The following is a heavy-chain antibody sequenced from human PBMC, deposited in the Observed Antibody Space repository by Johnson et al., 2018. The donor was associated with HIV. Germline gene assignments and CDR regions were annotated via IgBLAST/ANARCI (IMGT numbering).Heavy chain of an antibody. CDR2: IKQDESEK. CDR1: GFTFSSYW. V-gene: IGHV3-7*05. Sequence: VQLVESGGGLVQPGGSLRLSCSASGFTFSSYWMSWVRQAPGKGLEWVANIKQDESEKYHVDSVKGRFTISRDNAKNSLYLQMNSLRAEDTAVYYCAREEEWELTLVGVGAFDIWGQGTMVTVSS. J-gene: IGHJ3*02. D-gene: IGHD1-26*01. CDR3: AREEEWELTLVGVGAFDI.